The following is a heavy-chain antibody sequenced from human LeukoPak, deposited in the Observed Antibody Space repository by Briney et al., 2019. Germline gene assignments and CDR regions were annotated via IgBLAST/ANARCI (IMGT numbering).Heavy chain of an antibody. D-gene: IGHD3-22*01. CDR2: IYASGST. CDR3: ARDGRDNYDTPGHDL. Sequence: PSETLSLTCTVSGGSISNYYWSWIRQPAGKGLEWTGRIYASGSTNYNPSLKSRVTISADTSKSELSLKLRSVTAADTAVYYCARDGRDNYDTPGHDLWGQGTLVTVSS. CDR1: GGSISNYY. V-gene: IGHV4-4*07. J-gene: IGHJ4*02.